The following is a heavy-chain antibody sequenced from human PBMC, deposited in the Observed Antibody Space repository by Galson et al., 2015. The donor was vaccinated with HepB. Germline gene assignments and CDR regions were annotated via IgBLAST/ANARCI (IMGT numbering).Heavy chain of an antibody. CDR2: IWYDASNK. V-gene: IGHV3-33*06. CDR1: GFTFSTYG. J-gene: IGHJ5*01. CDR3: AKDHIAARPGWFDS. Sequence: SLRLSCAASGFTFSTYGMHWVRQAPGKGLEWVAVIWYDASNKYYADSVKGRFTISRDNSKNTLYLQMNSLRAEDTAVYYCAKDHIAARPGWFDSWGHGTLVTVSS. D-gene: IGHD6-6*01.